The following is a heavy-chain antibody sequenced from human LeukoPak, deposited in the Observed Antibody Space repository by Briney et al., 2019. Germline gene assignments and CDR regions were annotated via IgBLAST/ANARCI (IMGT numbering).Heavy chain of an antibody. CDR3: ARVFADIVVVVAATSYYYYMDV. D-gene: IGHD2-15*01. CDR2: INHSGST. Sequence: SETLSLTCAVYGGSFSGYYWSWIRQPPGKGLEWIGEINHSGSTNYNPSLKSRVTISVDTSKNQFSLKLSSATAADTAVYYCARVFADIVVVVAATSYYYYMDVWGKGTTVTVSS. J-gene: IGHJ6*03. CDR1: GGSFSGYY. V-gene: IGHV4-34*01.